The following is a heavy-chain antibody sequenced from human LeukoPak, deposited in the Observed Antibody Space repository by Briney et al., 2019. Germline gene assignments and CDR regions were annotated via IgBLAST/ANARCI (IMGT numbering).Heavy chain of an antibody. CDR1: GFTFTSYA. J-gene: IGHJ4*02. D-gene: IGHD1-26*01. Sequence: GGSLRLSCAASGFTFTSYAMNWVRQAPGKGLEWVSGISGSGGSTYHADSVKGRFSISRDNSKNTLYLQLNSPRVEDTAEYYCAKAHGGSYHSGIDWGQGTLVIVSS. V-gene: IGHV3-23*01. CDR2: ISGSGGST. CDR3: AKAHGGSYHSGID.